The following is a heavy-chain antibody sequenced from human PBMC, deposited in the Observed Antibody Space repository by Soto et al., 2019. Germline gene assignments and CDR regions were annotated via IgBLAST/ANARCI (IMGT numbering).Heavy chain of an antibody. CDR1: GFTFSGYW. CDR2: IKQDGSEK. D-gene: IGHD2-2*01. CDR3: ARDLNGPDFEGDIVVVPAAIDY. V-gene: IGHV3-7*01. Sequence: GGSLRLSCAASGFTFSGYWMSWVRQAPGKGLEWVANIKQDGSEKYYVDSVKGRFTISRDNAKNSLYLQMNSLRAEDTAVYYCARDLNGPDFEGDIVVVPAAIDYWGQGTLVTVSS. J-gene: IGHJ4*02.